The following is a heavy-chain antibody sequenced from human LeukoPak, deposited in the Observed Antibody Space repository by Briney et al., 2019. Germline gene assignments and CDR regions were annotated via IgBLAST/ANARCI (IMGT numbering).Heavy chain of an antibody. CDR1: GYTFSDYN. Sequence: ASVKVSCKASGYTFSDYNINWVRQATGQGLEWMGWMNPNSGNTGYAQKFQGRVTMTRNTSITTAYMELSSLRSDDTAVYYCATEVNVAYYNVPGNDYRGIDPWGPGTLVTVSS. V-gene: IGHV1-8*01. D-gene: IGHD3-10*02. CDR3: ATEVNVAYYNVPGNDYRGIDP. J-gene: IGHJ5*02. CDR2: MNPNSGNT.